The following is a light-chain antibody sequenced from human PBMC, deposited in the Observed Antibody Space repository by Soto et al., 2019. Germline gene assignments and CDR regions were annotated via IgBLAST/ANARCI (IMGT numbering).Light chain of an antibody. CDR3: LLRNSYAGT. Sequence: DIQMTQSPSSLSASVGDRVTITCRASQGIRNDLGWYQQRQGKAPKRLIYAAACLQNGVPSRFSGSGSGTEFTLPISSLEPEDCATCYFLLRNSYAGTFGQGTKVEIK. CDR2: AAA. V-gene: IGKV1-17*01. CDR1: QGIRND. J-gene: IGKJ1*01.